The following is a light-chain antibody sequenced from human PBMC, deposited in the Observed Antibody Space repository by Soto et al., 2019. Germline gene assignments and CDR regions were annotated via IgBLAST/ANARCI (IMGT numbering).Light chain of an antibody. J-gene: IGKJ5*01. Sequence: EIVMTQSPATLCVSPGERATLSCRASQSVSSNLAWYQQKPGQAPRLLIYGASTSATGIPARFSGSGSGTEFTLTISSLQSEDFAVYYCEQYNNWPPITFGQGTRLEIK. CDR1: QSVSSN. CDR2: GAS. CDR3: EQYNNWPPIT. V-gene: IGKV3-15*01.